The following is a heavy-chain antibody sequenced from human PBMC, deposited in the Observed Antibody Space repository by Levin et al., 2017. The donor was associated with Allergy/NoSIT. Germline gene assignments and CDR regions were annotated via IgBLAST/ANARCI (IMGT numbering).Heavy chain of an antibody. CDR3: TTRSGSYSPSIYYFDY. J-gene: IGHJ4*02. CDR1: GFTFSNAW. Sequence: GESLKISCAASGFTFSNAWMSWVRQAPGKGLEWVGRIKSKTDGGTTDYAAPVKGRFTISRDDSKNTLYLQMNSLKTEDTAVYYCTTRSGSYSPSIYYFDYWGQGTLVTVSS. D-gene: IGHD3-10*01. CDR2: IKSKTDGGTT. V-gene: IGHV3-15*01.